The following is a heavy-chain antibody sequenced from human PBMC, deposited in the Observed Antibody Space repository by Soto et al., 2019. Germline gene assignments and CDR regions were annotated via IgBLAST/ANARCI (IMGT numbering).Heavy chain of an antibody. J-gene: IGHJ5*02. CDR2: ICYSGTT. V-gene: IGHV4-59*01. CDR1: GGSISSYY. CDR3: ARYSGSYSYNWFDP. Sequence: PSETLSLTCTVSGGSISSYYWSWIRQPPGKGLEWIGYICYSGTTNYNPSLKSRVTISVDTSKNQFSLKLSSVTAADTAVYYCARYSGSYSYNWFDPWGQGTLVTVSS. D-gene: IGHD1-26*01.